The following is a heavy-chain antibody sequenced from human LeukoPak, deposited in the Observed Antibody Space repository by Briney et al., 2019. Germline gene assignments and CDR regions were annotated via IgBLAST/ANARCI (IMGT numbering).Heavy chain of an antibody. D-gene: IGHD5-18*01. CDR2: IRSKAYGGTT. V-gene: IGHV3-49*04. J-gene: IGHJ4*02. CDR3: VRVVTRVIFDY. Sequence: QPGRSLRLSCTASGFTFGDYAMSWVRQAPGKGLEWVGFIRSKAYGGTTEYAASVKGRFTISRDDSKSFAYLQMNSLKTEDTAVYYCVRVVTRVIFDYWGQGTLVTVSS. CDR1: GFTFGDYA.